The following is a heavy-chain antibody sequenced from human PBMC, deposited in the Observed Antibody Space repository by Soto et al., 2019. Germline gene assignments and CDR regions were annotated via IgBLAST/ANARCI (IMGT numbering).Heavy chain of an antibody. CDR2: IVPIFGTT. V-gene: IGHV1-69*13. D-gene: IGHD3-16*02. CDR3: ARPDEGSYHSNHLYYYALDV. J-gene: IGHJ6*02. Sequence: VASVKVSCKVSGGVFRRYAISWVRQAPGQGLEWLGGIVPIFGTTNYAQKFQGRVTIVADESTSTAYMDLSSLRSDDTAVYYCARPDEGSYHSNHLYYYALDVWGQGTTVTVSS. CDR1: GGVFRRYA.